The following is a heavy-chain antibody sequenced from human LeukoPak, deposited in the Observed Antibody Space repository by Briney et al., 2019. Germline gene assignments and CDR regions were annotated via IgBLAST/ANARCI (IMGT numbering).Heavy chain of an antibody. J-gene: IGHJ4*01. CDR3: AKRGGFDSSGYYQPPEDY. CDR1: GFTLSNFA. CDR2: LRGSGLST. Sequence: PGGSLRLSCVTSGFTLSNFAISWVRQAPGKWLEWVSALRGSGLSTYYADSVKGRSTISRDNSKNTVVLKMNDLRAEDTSVYYCAKRGGFDSSGYYQPPEDYWGHGPLVTVSS. V-gene: IGHV3-23*01. D-gene: IGHD3-22*01.